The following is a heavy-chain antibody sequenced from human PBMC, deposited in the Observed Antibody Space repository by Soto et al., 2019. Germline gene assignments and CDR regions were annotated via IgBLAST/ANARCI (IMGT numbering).Heavy chain of an antibody. J-gene: IGHJ4*02. Sequence: DVQLLESGGGLVQPGGSLSLSCAASGITISNYPMSWVRQAPGKGLDWVSGISGSGDRTYYADSAKGRFTISKDISRNSLSLQLDSLGVEDTAVYFCVKDDGGYPSTAPHWGQGTLVTVSS. CDR2: ISGSGDRT. V-gene: IGHV3-23*01. CDR3: VKDDGGYPSTAPH. CDR1: GITISNYP. D-gene: IGHD3-22*01.